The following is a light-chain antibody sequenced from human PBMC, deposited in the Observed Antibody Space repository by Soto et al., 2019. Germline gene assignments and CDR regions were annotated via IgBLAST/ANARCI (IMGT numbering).Light chain of an antibody. CDR3: QELNSYLLIT. CDR1: QSISSW. Sequence: DIQRTQSPSTLSSCVGDRVTLTCRASQSISSWLAWYQQKPGKDTKLLIYDAPSLESGVPPTVGGSGSGTEFTLPISSLQPEDFPTYYGQELNSYLLITFGQGTRLEIK. J-gene: IGKJ5*01. CDR2: DAP. V-gene: IGKV1-5*01.